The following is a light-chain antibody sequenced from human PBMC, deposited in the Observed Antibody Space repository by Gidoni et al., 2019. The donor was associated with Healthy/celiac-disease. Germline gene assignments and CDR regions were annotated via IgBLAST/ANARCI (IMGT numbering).Light chain of an antibody. CDR2: KAS. Sequence: DIQMTQSPSTLSASLGDRDTITCRASQSISSWLAWYQQKPGKAPKLLIYKASSLESGVPSRFSGSGSGTEFTLTISSLQPDDFATYYCQQYNSYSPETFGQGTKVEIK. J-gene: IGKJ1*01. CDR1: QSISSW. V-gene: IGKV1-5*03. CDR3: QQYNSYSPET.